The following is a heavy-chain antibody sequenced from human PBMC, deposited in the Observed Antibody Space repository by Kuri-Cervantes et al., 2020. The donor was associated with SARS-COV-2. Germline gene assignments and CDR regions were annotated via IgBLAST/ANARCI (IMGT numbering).Heavy chain of an antibody. CDR2: ISAYNGNT. D-gene: IGHD3-22*01. Sequence: ASVKVSCKASGYTFTSYGISWVRQAPGQGLEWMGWISAYNGNTNYAQKLQGRVTMTTDTSTSTAYMELRSLRSDDTAVYYCARANTYYYDSSGYHHDAFGIWGQGTMVTVSS. CDR1: GYTFTSYG. CDR3: ARANTYYYDSSGYHHDAFGI. V-gene: IGHV1-18*04. J-gene: IGHJ3*02.